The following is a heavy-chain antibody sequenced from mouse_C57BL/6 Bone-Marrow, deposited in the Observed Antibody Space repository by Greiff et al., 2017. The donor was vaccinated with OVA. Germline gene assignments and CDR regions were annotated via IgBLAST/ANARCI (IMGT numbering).Heavy chain of an antibody. V-gene: IGHV1-22*01. CDR2: INPNNGGT. Sequence: VQLQQSGPELVKPGASVKMSCKASGYTFTDYNMHWVKQSHGKSLEWIGYINPNNGGTSYNQKFKGKATLTVNKSSSTAYMQLSSLTSEDSAVYYCARGIRREYGCWGQGTLVTVST. D-gene: IGHD5-1*01. CDR3: ARGIRREYGC. J-gene: IGHJ3*02. CDR1: GYTFTDYN.